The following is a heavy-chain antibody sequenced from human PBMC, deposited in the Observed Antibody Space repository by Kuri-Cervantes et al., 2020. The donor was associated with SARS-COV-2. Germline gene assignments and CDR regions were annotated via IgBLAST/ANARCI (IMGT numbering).Heavy chain of an antibody. Sequence: GESLKISCAASGFTFSSYGMHWVRQAPGKGLEWVAVIWYDGGNKYYADSVKGRFTISRDNSQNTLHLQMKSLRDEDTAIDYCAKDRAGVHDFWGQGTLVTVSS. V-gene: IGHV3-30*02. CDR3: AKDRAGVHDF. CDR2: IWYDGGNK. D-gene: IGHD2-21*01. J-gene: IGHJ4*02. CDR1: GFTFSSYG.